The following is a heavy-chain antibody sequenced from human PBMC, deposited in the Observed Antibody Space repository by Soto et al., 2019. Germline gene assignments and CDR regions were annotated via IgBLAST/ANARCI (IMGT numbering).Heavy chain of an antibody. V-gene: IGHV4-59*01. CDR2: IYYSGST. CDR1: GGSISSYY. D-gene: IGHD3-3*01. CDR3: ARLLGDFWSGYYWAPDYYYGMDV. J-gene: IGHJ6*02. Sequence: NPSETLSLTCTVSGGSISSYYWSWIRQPPGKGLEWIGYIYYSGSTNYNPSLKSRVTISVDTSKNQFSLKLSSVTAADTAVYYCARLLGDFWSGYYWAPDYYYGMDVWGQGTTVTVSS.